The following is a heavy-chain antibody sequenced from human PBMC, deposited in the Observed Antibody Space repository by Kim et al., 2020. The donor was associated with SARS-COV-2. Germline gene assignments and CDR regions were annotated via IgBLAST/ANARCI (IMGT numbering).Heavy chain of an antibody. J-gene: IGHJ4*02. CDR2: K. V-gene: IGHV3-7*01. D-gene: IGHD5-12*01. Sequence: KYYVDYVKGRFTISRDNAKNSLYLQMNSLRAEDTAVYYCARGGPGGSRGYWGQGTLVTVSS. CDR3: ARGGPGGSRGY.